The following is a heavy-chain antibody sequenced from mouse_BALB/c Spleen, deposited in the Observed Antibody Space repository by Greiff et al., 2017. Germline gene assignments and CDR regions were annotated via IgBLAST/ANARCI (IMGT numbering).Heavy chain of an antibody. CDR3: ARDHYGNYYFDY. V-gene: IGHV1-80*01. Sequence: QVQLKQSGAELVRPGSSVKISCKASGYAFSSYWMNWVKQRPGQGLEWIGQIYPGDGDTNYNGKFKGKATLTADKSSSTAYMQLSSLTSEDSAVYFCARDHYGNYYFDYWGQGTTLTVSS. CDR2: IYPGDGDT. CDR1: GYAFSSYW. J-gene: IGHJ2*01. D-gene: IGHD2-1*01.